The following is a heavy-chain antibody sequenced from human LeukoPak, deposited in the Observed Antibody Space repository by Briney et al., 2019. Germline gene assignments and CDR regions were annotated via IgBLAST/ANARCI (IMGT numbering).Heavy chain of an antibody. Sequence: GASVKVSCKASGYTFTSYYMHWVRQAPGQGLEWMGIINPSGGSTSYAQKFQGRVTMTRDTSTSTVYMELSSLRSEDTAVYYCAKDPVSNYDFHPWFDPWGQGTLVTVSS. CDR3: AKDPVSNYDFHPWFDP. J-gene: IGHJ5*02. CDR2: INPSGGST. V-gene: IGHV1-46*01. CDR1: GYTFTSYY. D-gene: IGHD3-3*01.